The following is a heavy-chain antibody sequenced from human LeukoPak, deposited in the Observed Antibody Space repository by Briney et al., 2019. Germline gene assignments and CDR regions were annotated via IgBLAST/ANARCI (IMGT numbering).Heavy chain of an antibody. J-gene: IGHJ4*02. CDR1: GGSFSGYY. CDR2: INHSGST. V-gene: IGHV4-34*01. CDR3: ARGDSYGYSSFDY. Sequence: SETLSLTCAVYGGSFSGYYWSWIRQPPGEGLEWIGEINHSGSTNYNPSLKSRVTISVDTSKSQFSLKLSSVTAADTAVYYCARGDSYGYSSFDYWGQGTLVTVSS. D-gene: IGHD5-18*01.